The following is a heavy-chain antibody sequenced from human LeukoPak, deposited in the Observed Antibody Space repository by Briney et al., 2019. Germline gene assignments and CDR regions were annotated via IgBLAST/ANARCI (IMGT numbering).Heavy chain of an antibody. CDR3: ARGTREEAVAGTHFDY. CDR1: GGSFSGYY. V-gene: IGHV4-34*01. Sequence: KPSETLSLTCAVYGGSFSGYYWSWIRQPPGKGPEWIGEINHSGSTNYNPSLKSRVTISVDTSKNQFSLKLSSVTAADTAVYYCARGTREEAVAGTHFDYWGQGTLVTVSS. J-gene: IGHJ4*02. CDR2: INHSGST. D-gene: IGHD6-19*01.